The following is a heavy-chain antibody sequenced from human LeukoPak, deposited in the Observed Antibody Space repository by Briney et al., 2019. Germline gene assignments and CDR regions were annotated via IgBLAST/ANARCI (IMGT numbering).Heavy chain of an antibody. CDR3: ARSLYNWNYGWFDP. V-gene: IGHV4-34*01. J-gene: IGHJ5*02. Sequence: SETLSLTCAVYGGSFSGYYWSWIRQPPGKGLEWIGEINHSGSTNYNPSLKSRVTISVDTSKNQFSLKLSSVTAADTAVYYCARSLYNWNYGWFDPWGQGTLVTVSS. CDR2: INHSGST. CDR1: GGSFSGYY. D-gene: IGHD1-7*01.